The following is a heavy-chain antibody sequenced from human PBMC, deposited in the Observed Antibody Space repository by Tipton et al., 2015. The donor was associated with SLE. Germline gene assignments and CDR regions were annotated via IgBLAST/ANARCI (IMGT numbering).Heavy chain of an antibody. V-gene: IGHV3-23*03. CDR1: GFTFEDHG. Sequence: SLRLSCAASGFTFEDHGMHWVRQAPGKGLEWVSLIYSAGSTSYADSVKGRFTVSRDTSKNTLYLQMNSLRAEDTAVYYCAKDTDFDYWGQGSLVTVSS. CDR2: IYSAGST. J-gene: IGHJ4*02. CDR3: AKDTDFDY.